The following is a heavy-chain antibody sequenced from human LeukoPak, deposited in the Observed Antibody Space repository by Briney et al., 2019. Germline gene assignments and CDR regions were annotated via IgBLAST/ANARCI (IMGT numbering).Heavy chain of an antibody. CDR1: GYTFTSYD. CDR2: MNPNSGNT. D-gene: IGHD3-3*01. V-gene: IGHV1-8*01. CDR3: ARALRITIFGVVINRAFDY. Sequence: ASVKVSCKASGYTFTSYDINWVRQATGQGLEWMGWMNPNSGNTGYAQKFQGRVTMTRYTSISTAYMELSSLRSEDTAVYYCARALRITIFGVVINRAFDYWGQGTLVTVSS. J-gene: IGHJ4*02.